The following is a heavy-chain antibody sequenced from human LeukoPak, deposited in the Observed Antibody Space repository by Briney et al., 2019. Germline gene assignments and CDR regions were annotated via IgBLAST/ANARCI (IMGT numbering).Heavy chain of an antibody. CDR3: ARDLKMGYSSGRYSWGTGSSNDY. CDR1: CYTFTSYG. V-gene: IGHV1-18*01. Sequence: ASVKVSCKASCYTFTSYGISWVRQAPGQGLEWMGWISAYNGNTNYAQKFQGRITMTTDTSTSTAYMELRSLRSDDTAVYYCARDLKMGYSSGRYSWGTGSSNDYWGQGTLVTVSS. CDR2: ISAYNGNT. J-gene: IGHJ4*02. D-gene: IGHD6-19*01.